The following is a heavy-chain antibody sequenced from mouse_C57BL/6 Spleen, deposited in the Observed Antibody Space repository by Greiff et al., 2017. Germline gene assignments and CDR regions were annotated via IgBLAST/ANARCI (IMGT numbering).Heavy chain of an antibody. D-gene: IGHD2-4*01. CDR2: INPGSGGT. J-gene: IGHJ2*01. CDR3: ARNYDYDAYFDY. Sequence: VQLQQSGAELVRPGTSVKVSCKASGYAFTNYLIEWVKQRPGQGLEWIGVINPGSGGTNYNEKFKGKATLTADKSSSTAYMQLSSLTSEDSAVYFCARNYDYDAYFDYWGQGTTLTVSS. V-gene: IGHV1-54*01. CDR1: GYAFTNYL.